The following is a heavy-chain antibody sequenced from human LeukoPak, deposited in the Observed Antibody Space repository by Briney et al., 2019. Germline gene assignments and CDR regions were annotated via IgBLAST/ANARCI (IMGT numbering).Heavy chain of an antibody. D-gene: IGHD2-15*01. Sequence: GGSLRLSCAASGFTFSSYAMSWVRQAPGKGLEWVSAISGSGGSTYYADSVKGRFTISRDNSKNTLYLQMSSLRAEDTAVYYCAKEALGYCSGGSCYSPDYWGQGTLVTVSS. V-gene: IGHV3-23*01. CDR2: ISGSGGST. CDR1: GFTFSSYA. J-gene: IGHJ4*02. CDR3: AKEALGYCSGGSCYSPDY.